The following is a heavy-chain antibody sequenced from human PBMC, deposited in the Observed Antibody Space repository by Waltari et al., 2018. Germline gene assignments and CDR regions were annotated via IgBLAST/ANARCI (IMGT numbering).Heavy chain of an antibody. CDR2: MSSSGSTI. Sequence: EVQLVESGGGLVQPGGSLRLSCAASGFTFSSYEMNWVRQAPGKGLEWVSYMSSSGSTIYYADSVKGRFSSSRDNAKNSLYLQMNSLRAEDTAVYYCARVYSSGWPDWGQGTLVTVSS. J-gene: IGHJ4*02. V-gene: IGHV3-48*03. D-gene: IGHD6-19*01. CDR1: GFTFSSYE. CDR3: ARVYSSGWPD.